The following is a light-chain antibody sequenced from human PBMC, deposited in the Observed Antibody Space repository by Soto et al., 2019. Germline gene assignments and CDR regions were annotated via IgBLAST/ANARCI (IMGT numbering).Light chain of an antibody. CDR3: RSYTTTNSVV. J-gene: IGLJ2*01. Sequence: QSAPTQPASVSGSPGQSITISCTGTSSDVGGYNYVSWYQQHPGKAPKLMIYEVSNRPSGVSNRFSGSKSGNTASLTISGLQDEDEADYYCRSYTTTNSVVFGGGTKVTVL. CDR2: EVS. CDR1: SSDVGGYNY. V-gene: IGLV2-14*01.